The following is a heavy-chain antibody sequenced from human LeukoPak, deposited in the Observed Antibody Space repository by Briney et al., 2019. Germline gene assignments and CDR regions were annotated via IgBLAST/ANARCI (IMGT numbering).Heavy chain of an antibody. V-gene: IGHV4-31*03. CDR2: IYYSGST. Sequence: SRTLSLTCTVSGGSISSGGYYWSWIRQHPGKGLEWIGYIYYSGSTYYNPSLKSRVTISVDTSKNQFSLKLSSVTAADAAVYYCAGYCSSTSCYRYLNWFDPWGQGTLVTVSS. CDR1: GGSISSGGYY. J-gene: IGHJ5*02. D-gene: IGHD2-2*01. CDR3: AGYCSSTSCYRYLNWFDP.